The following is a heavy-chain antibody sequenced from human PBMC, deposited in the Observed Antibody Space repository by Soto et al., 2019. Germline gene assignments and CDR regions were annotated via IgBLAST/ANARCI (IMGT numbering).Heavy chain of an antibody. V-gene: IGHV3-23*01. J-gene: IGHJ4*02. CDR1: GFTFTSYA. CDR3: AKYDVLTGYGD. CDR2: ISGTGGNT. Sequence: EVQLLESGGGLVQPGGSVRLSCAASGFTFTSYAMIWVRQAPGKGLEWVSGISGTGGNTYYADSVKGRFTISRDKSTSPLFLQMSSLRAEDTAVYYCAKYDVLTGYGDWGQGTLVTVSS. D-gene: IGHD3-9*01.